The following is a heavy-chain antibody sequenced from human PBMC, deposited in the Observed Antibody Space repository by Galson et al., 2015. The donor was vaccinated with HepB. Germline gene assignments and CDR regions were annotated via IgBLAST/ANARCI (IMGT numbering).Heavy chain of an antibody. CDR3: VPFPTALPPGDS. CDR1: GFIVSSNY. CDR2: IYSGGTT. J-gene: IGHJ4*02. D-gene: IGHD3-16*01. V-gene: IGHV3-66*02. Sequence: SLRLSCAASGFIVSSNYMIWVCQAPGKGLEWVSVIYSGGTTYYADPVKGRFTISRGKSRNTVYLQMSSLTPGDTAVYFCVPFPTALPPGDSRGQGTLVTVSS.